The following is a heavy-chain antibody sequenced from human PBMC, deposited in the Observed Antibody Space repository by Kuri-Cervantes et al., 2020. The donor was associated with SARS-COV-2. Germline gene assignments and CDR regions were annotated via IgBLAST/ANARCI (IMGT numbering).Heavy chain of an antibody. D-gene: IGHD2-2*02. CDR2: IKQDGSEK. CDR3: ARVPNVVPAAIGGGY. V-gene: IGHV3-7*01. CDR1: GLTFSSYW. J-gene: IGHJ4*02. Sequence: ETLSLTCAASGLTFSSYWMSWVRQAPGKGLEWVANIKQDGSEKYYVDSVKGRFTISRDNAKNSLYLQMNSLRAEDTAVYYCARVPNVVPAAIGGGYWGQGTLVTVSS.